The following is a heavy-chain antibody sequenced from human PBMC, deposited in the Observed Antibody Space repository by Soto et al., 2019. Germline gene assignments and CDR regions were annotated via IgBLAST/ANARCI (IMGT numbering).Heavy chain of an antibody. D-gene: IGHD3-3*01. V-gene: IGHV1-69*08. J-gene: IGHJ3*01. CDR2: IIPIPDIT. Sequence: QVQLVQSGAEVRKPGSSVKVSCKAPGGTSSTYIISWVRQAPGQGLEWMGRIIPIPDITNYAKKFQGRVTVTADRSTSTAYMELTRLKSEDTAVYYCARDRITTRGDAFDLWGQGTMVTVSS. CDR3: ARDRITTRGDAFDL. CDR1: GGTSSTYI.